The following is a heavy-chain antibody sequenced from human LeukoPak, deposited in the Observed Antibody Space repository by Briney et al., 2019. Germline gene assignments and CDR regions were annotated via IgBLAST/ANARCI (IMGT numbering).Heavy chain of an antibody. V-gene: IGHV4-59*08. D-gene: IGHD3-22*01. CDR3: ARFYDSSGLMIDY. Sequence: GSLRLSCAASGFTFSYYGMSWVRQAPGKGLEWIDFIYYRGSTNYNPSLKSRVSISVDTSKNQFSLKLSSVTAADTAVYYCARFYDSSGLMIDYWGQGTLVTVSS. CDR1: GFTFSYYG. J-gene: IGHJ4*02. CDR2: IYYRGST.